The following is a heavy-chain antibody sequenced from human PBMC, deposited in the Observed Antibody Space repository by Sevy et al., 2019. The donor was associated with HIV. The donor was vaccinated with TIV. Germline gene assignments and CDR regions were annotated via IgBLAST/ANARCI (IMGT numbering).Heavy chain of an antibody. CDR3: AADRGEDYCSGNSCQRHYYYGLDV. D-gene: IGHD2-15*01. CDR2: LDPEDGET. J-gene: IGHJ6*02. Sequence: ASVKVSCKVSGYRLIEVSMHWVRQAPGKGLEWMGHLDPEDGETIYAQNFKGRATMTEDTSTDTAYMEVSSLGSEDTAVYYCAADRGEDYCSGNSCQRHYYYGLDVWGQGTTVTVSS. CDR1: GYRLIEVS. V-gene: IGHV1-24*01.